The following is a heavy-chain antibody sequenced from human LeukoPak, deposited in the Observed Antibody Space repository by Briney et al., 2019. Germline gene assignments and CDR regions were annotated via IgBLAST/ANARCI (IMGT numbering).Heavy chain of an antibody. Sequence: SETLSLTCTVSGGSISGYYWNWIRQPPGKGLEWIGYIYYSGNTNYNPSLKSRVTISVDTSKNHFSLTLSSVTAADTAVYYCTRGQKYISGYTVTELGSGYFDYWGQGTLVTVSS. CDR3: TRGQKYISGYTVTELGSGYFDY. D-gene: IGHD5-18*01. J-gene: IGHJ4*02. CDR2: IYYSGNT. CDR1: GGSISGYY. V-gene: IGHV4-59*01.